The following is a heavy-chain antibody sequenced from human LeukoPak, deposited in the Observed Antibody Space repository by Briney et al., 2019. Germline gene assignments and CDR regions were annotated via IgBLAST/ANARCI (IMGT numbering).Heavy chain of an antibody. CDR1: GYTFIGFF. CDR3: ARSVAARQGTLHY. J-gene: IGHJ4*02. D-gene: IGHD6-6*01. CDR2: INPHSGDT. V-gene: IGHV1-2*02. Sequence: ASVKVSCKASGYTFIGFFIHWVRQAPGQGPEWMGWINPHSGDTSFAQQFQGRVTLTRDTSISTAYLELTSLRSDDTAVYYCARSVAARQGTLHYWGQGTLVTVSS.